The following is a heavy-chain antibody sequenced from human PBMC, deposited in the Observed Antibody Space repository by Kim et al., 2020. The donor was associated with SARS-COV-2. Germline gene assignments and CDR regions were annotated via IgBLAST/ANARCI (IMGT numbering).Heavy chain of an antibody. V-gene: IGHV4-34*01. J-gene: IGHJ6*01. CDR1: GGSFSGYY. Sequence: SETLSLTCAVYGGSFSGYYWSWVRQPPGKGLEWIGELNHSGAVNHNPSLKSRVSISMDTSENQFSLKLTSVTAADTGFYYCARGRAGVVPAPVLGIGTHYDDVIVDVRGGGTTVTVSS. CDR3: ARGRAGVVPAPVLGIGTHYDDVIVDV. D-gene: IGHD2-2*02. CDR2: LNHSGAV.